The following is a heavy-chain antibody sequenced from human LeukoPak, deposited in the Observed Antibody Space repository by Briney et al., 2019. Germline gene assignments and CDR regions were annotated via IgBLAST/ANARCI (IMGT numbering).Heavy chain of an antibody. D-gene: IGHD5/OR15-5a*01. Sequence: GGSLRLSCAASGFTFTNYGMHWVRQTPAKGLEWVAFLEDNGIHKYYADSVKGRFTISRDSSKNMLYLQMNSLRAEDAAVYYCAKHLPAFDMWGQGTIVAVSS. V-gene: IGHV3-30*02. CDR1: GFTFTNYG. J-gene: IGHJ3*02. CDR2: LEDNGIHK. CDR3: AKHLPAFDM.